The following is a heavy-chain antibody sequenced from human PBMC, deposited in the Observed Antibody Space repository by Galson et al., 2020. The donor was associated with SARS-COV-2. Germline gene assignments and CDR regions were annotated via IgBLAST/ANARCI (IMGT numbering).Heavy chain of an antibody. CDR2: IYHSGST. CDR1: GGSISSSNW. CDR3: ARLGYDILTGYYTDGYFQH. Sequence: ASETLSLTCAVSGGSISSSNWWSWVRQPPGKGLEWIGEIYHSGSTNYNPALKSRVTISADKSTNQFSLKLSSVTAADTAVYYCARLGYDILTGYYTDGYFQHWGQGTLVTVSS. D-gene: IGHD3-9*01. J-gene: IGHJ1*01. V-gene: IGHV4-4*02.